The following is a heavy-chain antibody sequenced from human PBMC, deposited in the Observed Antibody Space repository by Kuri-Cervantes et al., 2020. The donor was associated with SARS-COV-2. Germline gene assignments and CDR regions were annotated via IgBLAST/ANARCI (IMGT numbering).Heavy chain of an antibody. CDR1: GGTFSSYA. V-gene: IGHV1-69*06. J-gene: IGHJ6*02. CDR2: IIPIFGTA. CDR3: ARGGPGEPLLEWLFVDGLYYYGMDV. Sequence: SVKVSCKASGGTFSSYAISWVRQAPGQGLEWMGGIIPIFGTANYAQKFQGRVTITADKSTSTAYMELRSLRSDDTAVYYCARGGPGEPLLEWLFVDGLYYYGMDVWGQGTTVTVSS. D-gene: IGHD3-3*01.